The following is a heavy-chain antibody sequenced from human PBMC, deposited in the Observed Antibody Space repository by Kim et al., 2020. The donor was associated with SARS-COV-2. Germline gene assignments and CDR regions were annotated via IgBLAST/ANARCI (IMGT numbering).Heavy chain of an antibody. V-gene: IGHV3-30*03. CDR1: GFGISSFA. CDR2: ISYDSSNR. CDR3: AREKYEAFGQTFDQ. J-gene: IGHJ4*02. D-gene: IGHD2-2*01. Sequence: GGSLRLSCAASGFGISSFAMHWVRQAPGKGLEWLSVISYDSSNRYYVDSIKGRFTVSRDNQKNVIYLQMNSLRREDTAVYFCAREKYEAFGQTFDQWGQGVLVTVSS.